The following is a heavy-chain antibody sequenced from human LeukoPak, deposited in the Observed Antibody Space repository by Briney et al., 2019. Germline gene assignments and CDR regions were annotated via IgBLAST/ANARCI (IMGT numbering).Heavy chain of an antibody. CDR3: ASRVGVAGTFDAFDL. J-gene: IGHJ3*01. Sequence: KVGESLKISCATSGYNFPRHWIGWVRQMPGKGLEYVGVIFPDDSDTRYSPSSEGHVTISADTSTNTAYLQWRSLQASDTAMYLCASRVGVAGTFDAFDLWGQGTMVTVSS. V-gene: IGHV5-51*01. CDR2: IFPDDSDT. D-gene: IGHD2-21*02. CDR1: GYNFPRHW.